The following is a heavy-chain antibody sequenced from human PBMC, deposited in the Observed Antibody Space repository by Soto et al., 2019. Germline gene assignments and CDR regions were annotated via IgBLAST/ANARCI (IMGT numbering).Heavy chain of an antibody. J-gene: IGHJ4*02. Sequence: EVQLVESGGDLVQPGGSLRLSCAASGFSFSNYWMHWIRQVPGKGLVWVSRINGDGDYTNYADSVKGRFTISRDNAKNTLYLQMNSLRAEDTAVYYCARERGGYSSDFWGQGTLVTVSS. CDR1: GFSFSNYW. D-gene: IGHD2-15*01. CDR3: ARERGGYSSDF. V-gene: IGHV3-74*01. CDR2: INGDGDYT.